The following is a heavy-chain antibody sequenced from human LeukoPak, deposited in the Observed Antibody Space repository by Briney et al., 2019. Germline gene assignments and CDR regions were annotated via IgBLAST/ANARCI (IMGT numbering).Heavy chain of an antibody. D-gene: IGHD3-3*01. Sequence: GASVKVSCKASGYTFTSYGISWVRQAPGQGLEWMGWISAYNGNTNYAQKLQGRVTMTTDTSTSTAYMELRSLRSDDTAVYYCARDVPSYYDFWSGYYGDYFDYWGQGTLVTVSS. CDR3: ARDVPSYYDFWSGYYGDYFDY. CDR2: ISAYNGNT. CDR1: GYTFTSYG. J-gene: IGHJ4*02. V-gene: IGHV1-18*01.